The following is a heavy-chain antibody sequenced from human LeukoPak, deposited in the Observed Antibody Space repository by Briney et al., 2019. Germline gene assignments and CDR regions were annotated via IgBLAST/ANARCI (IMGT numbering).Heavy chain of an antibody. D-gene: IGHD1-14*01. CDR3: VHRLGPYKLGAFDV. V-gene: IGHV2-5*02. Sequence: ESGPTLVKPTQTLTLTCTFSGFSLTTSGVGVGWIRQPPGKAPEWLALIYWDGDERCSPSLKSRLTITKDAPRNQVVLTITNMDPVDTATYYCVHRLGPYKLGAFDVWGQGTMVTVSS. J-gene: IGHJ3*01. CDR1: GFSLTTSGVG. CDR2: IYWDGDE.